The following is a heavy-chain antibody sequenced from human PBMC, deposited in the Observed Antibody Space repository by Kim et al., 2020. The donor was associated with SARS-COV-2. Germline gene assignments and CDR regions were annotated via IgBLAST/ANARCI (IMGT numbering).Heavy chain of an antibody. CDR2: IIPIFGTA. CDR1: GGTFSSYA. J-gene: IGHJ6*02. D-gene: IGHD2-15*01. CDR3: ARSGYCSGGSCYDYYGMDV. V-gene: IGHV1-69*13. Sequence: SVKVSCKASGGTFSSYAISWVRQAPVQGLEWMGGIIPIFGTANYAQKFQGRVTITADESTSTAYMELSSLRSEDTAVYYCARSGYCSGGSCYDYYGMDVWGQGTTVTVSS.